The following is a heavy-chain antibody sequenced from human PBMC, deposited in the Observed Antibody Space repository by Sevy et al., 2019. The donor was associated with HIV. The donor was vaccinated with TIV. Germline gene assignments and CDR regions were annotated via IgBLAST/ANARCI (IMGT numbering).Heavy chain of an antibody. CDR2: IIPIFGTA. J-gene: IGHJ5*02. CDR3: ARGGKQVRSPEGFDP. V-gene: IGHV1-69*13. D-gene: IGHD6-13*01. Sequence: ASVKVSCKASGGTFSSYAISWVRQAPGQGLEWMGGIIPIFGTANYAQKFQGRVTITADESTSTAYMELSSLRSEDTAVYYCARGGKQVRSPEGFDPWGQGTLVTVSS. CDR1: GGTFSSYA.